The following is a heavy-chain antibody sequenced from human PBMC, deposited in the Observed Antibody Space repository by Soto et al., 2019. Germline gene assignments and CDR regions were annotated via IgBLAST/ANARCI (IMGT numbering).Heavy chain of an antibody. CDR2: TYYRSKWYN. V-gene: IGHV6-1*01. CDR3: ARATLIVGAFYYYYYYGMDV. CDR1: GDSVSSNSAA. J-gene: IGHJ6*02. Sequence: SQTLSLTCAISGDSVSSNSAAWNWIRQSPSRGLEWLGRTYYRSKWYNDYAVSVKSRITINPDTSKNQFSLQLNSVTPEDTAVYYCARATLIVGAFYYYYYYGMDVWGQGTRVTVSS. D-gene: IGHD1-26*01.